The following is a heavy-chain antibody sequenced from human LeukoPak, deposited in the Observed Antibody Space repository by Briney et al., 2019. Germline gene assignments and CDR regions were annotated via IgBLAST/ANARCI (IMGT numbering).Heavy chain of an antibody. J-gene: IGHJ4*02. Sequence: GGSLRLSCAGSGFTFSRYGFNWVRQAPGKGLEWVSYISSSSSTIYCADSVKGRFTISRDNAKNSLYLQMNSLRAEDTAVYYCAKDGRGYLTDYWGQGTLVTVSS. CDR1: GFTFSRYG. V-gene: IGHV3-48*01. CDR3: AKDGRGYLTDY. CDR2: ISSSSSTI. D-gene: IGHD5-12*01.